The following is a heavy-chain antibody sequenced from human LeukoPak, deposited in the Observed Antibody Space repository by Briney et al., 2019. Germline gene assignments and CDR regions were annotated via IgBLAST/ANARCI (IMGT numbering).Heavy chain of an antibody. D-gene: IGHD3-22*01. CDR3: ARHFTYYYDSNGYPRDAFDV. CDR1: GSSISGYY. J-gene: IGHJ3*01. Sequence: PETLSLTCTVPGSSISGYYWSWIRQSPGKGPGWIGYIYFSGSTIYNPSLKSRVTISVDMSKTQISLNLSSVTAADTALYYCARHFTYYYDSNGYPRDAFDVWHQGTAVSVS. V-gene: IGHV4-59*08. CDR2: IYFSGST.